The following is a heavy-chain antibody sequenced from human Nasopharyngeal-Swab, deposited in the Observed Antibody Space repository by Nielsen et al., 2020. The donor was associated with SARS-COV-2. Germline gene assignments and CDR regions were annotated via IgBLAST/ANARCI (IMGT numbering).Heavy chain of an antibody. CDR2: VIPIHGIA. Sequence: SVKVSCKASGGTSSSYAISWVRQAPGQGLEWMGRVIPIHGIANYAQKFQGRVTITADKSTSTAYVELSSLRSEDTAVYYCARGLLVGATPGVYYYYGMDVWGQGTTVTVSS. CDR3: ARGLLVGATPGVYYYYGMDV. V-gene: IGHV1-69*04. J-gene: IGHJ6*02. CDR1: GGTSSSYA. D-gene: IGHD1-26*01.